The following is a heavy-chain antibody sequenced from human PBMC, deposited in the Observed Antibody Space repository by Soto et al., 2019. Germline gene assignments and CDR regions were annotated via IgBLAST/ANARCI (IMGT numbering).Heavy chain of an antibody. CDR3: AKRPNDLSYGSGSYTPPTDY. D-gene: IGHD3-10*01. J-gene: IGHJ4*02. CDR2: ISGSGGST. Sequence: GGSLRLSCAASGFTFSSYAMSWVRQAPGKGLEWVSAISGSGGSTYYADSVKGRFTISRDNSKNTLYLQMNSLRAEDTAVYYCAKRPNDLSYGSGSYTPPTDYWGQGTLVNVSS. CDR1: GFTFSSYA. V-gene: IGHV3-23*01.